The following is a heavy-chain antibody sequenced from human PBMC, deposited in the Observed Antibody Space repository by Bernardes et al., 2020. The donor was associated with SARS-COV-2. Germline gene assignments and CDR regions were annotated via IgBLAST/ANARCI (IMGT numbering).Heavy chain of an antibody. CDR3: ARDIPHGGGEGY. Sequence: GGSLRLSCAASGFTFSSYGMHWVRQAPGKGLEWVAVIWYDGSNKYYADSVKGRFTISRDNSKNTLYLQMNSLRAEDTAVYYCARDIPHGGGEGYWGQGTLVTVSS. CDR1: GFTFSSYG. V-gene: IGHV3-33*01. J-gene: IGHJ4*02. CDR2: IWYDGSNK. D-gene: IGHD2-21*01.